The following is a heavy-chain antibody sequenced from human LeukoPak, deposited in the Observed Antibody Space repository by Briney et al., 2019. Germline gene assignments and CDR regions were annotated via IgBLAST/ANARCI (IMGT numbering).Heavy chain of an antibody. V-gene: IGHV4-34*01. CDR1: GGSFSGYY. Sequence: PSETLSLTCTVFGGSFSGYYWSWIRQPPDKGLEWIGEINPSGSTNYNPSRKTRVTISTDTSKNHFSLNLNSVTAADTGVYYCVRGSRVYCGGDCYYYWGQGTLVTVSS. J-gene: IGHJ4*02. CDR3: VRGSRVYCGGDCYYY. D-gene: IGHD2-21*02. CDR2: INPSGST.